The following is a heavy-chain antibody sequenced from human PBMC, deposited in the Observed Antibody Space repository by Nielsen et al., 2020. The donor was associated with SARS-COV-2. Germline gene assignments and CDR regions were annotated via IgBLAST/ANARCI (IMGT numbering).Heavy chain of an antibody. V-gene: IGHV3-30*18. D-gene: IGHD2-15*01. CDR2: ISYDGSNK. CDR3: AKDWTAIVVVPSGGVDY. Sequence: GESLKISCAASGFTFSTYGMHWVRQAPGKGLEWVAAISYDGSNKYYVDSVKGRFTISRDNSKNTLYLQMSSLREEDTAVYYCAKDWTAIVVVPSGGVDYWGQGTLVTASP. J-gene: IGHJ4*02. CDR1: GFTFSTYG.